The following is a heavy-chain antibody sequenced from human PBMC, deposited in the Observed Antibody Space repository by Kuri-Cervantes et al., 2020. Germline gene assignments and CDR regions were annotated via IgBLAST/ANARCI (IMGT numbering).Heavy chain of an antibody. J-gene: IGHJ4*02. Sequence: SVKVSCKASGGTFNNYVLSWVRQAPGQGLEWMGGIIPIFGTANYAQEFQGRVTIITDESTNTAYMELSSLRSEDTAVYYCARLEMYNDILGYFEYWGQGTLVTVSS. D-gene: IGHD3-9*01. CDR1: GGTFNNYV. CDR2: IIPIFGTA. V-gene: IGHV1-69*05. CDR3: ARLEMYNDILGYFEY.